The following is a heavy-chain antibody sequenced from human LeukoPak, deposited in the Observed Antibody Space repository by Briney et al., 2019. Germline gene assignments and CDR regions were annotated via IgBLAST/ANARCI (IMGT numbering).Heavy chain of an antibody. V-gene: IGHV4-61*08. Sequence: SETLSLTCTVSGGSISSGGYYWSWIRQPPGKGLEWIGEINHSGSTNYNPSLKSRVTISVDASKNQFSLKLSSVTAADTAVYYCARSQNWGPFDYWGQGTLVTVSS. CDR3: ARSQNWGPFDY. CDR1: GGSISSGGYY. J-gene: IGHJ4*02. D-gene: IGHD7-27*01. CDR2: INHSGST.